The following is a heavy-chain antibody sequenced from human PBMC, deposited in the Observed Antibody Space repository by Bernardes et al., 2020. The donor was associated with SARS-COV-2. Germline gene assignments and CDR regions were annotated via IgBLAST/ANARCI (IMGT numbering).Heavy chain of an antibody. J-gene: IGHJ3*01. V-gene: IGHV4-59*02. CDR2: IHYSGDT. CDR1: SCSVNNYY. D-gene: IGHD3-10*01. Sequence: SETLSLTCTVASCSVNNYYWSWIRQPPGKGLEWIGCIHYSGDTNYNPSLKSRFTISIVTSRNQFSLQLSSVTAADTAVYYCARGINMIRVSDAFDFWGQGAVVTVSS. CDR3: ARGINMIRVSDAFDF.